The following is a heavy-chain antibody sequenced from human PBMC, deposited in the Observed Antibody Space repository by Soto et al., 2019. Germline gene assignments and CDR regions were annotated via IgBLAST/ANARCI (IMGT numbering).Heavy chain of an antibody. J-gene: IGHJ4*02. Sequence: ASVKVSCKASGYTFTGYYMHWVRQAPGQGLKWMGWINPKSGGTNYAQKFQGWVTMTRDTSISTAYMELSRLRSDDTAVYYCARGPDIVVVVAATHFDYWGQGTLVTVSS. D-gene: IGHD2-15*01. CDR3: ARGPDIVVVVAATHFDY. V-gene: IGHV1-2*04. CDR1: GYTFTGYY. CDR2: INPKSGGT.